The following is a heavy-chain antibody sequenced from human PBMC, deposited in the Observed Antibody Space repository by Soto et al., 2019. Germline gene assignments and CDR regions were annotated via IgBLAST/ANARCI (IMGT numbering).Heavy chain of an antibody. D-gene: IGHD1-7*01. CDR2: INTNSGDT. CDR3: ARDHQELILYNWFDP. CDR1: GYTFAGYY. V-gene: IGHV1-2*02. J-gene: IGHJ5*02. Sequence: QVQLVQSGAEVKKPGASVKVSCKASGYTFAGYYMHWVRQAPGQGLEWMGWINTNSGDTQYAQKLQGGVTMTSETSISTAYMELRSLRVDDTAVYYCARDHQELILYNWFDPWGQGTRVTVSS.